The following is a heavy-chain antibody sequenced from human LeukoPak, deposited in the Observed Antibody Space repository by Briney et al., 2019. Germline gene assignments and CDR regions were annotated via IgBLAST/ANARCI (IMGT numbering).Heavy chain of an antibody. CDR1: GFTFSNAW. CDR3: ARDGGKSYEIDY. J-gene: IGHJ4*02. D-gene: IGHD5-18*01. Sequence: GGSLRLSCAASGFTFSNAWMNWVRQAPGKGLEWVSYISNDITTTYYAESVKGRFTISRDNAKNSLYLQMNSLRVEDTAVYYCARDGGKSYEIDYWGQGTLVTVSS. V-gene: IGHV3-48*01. CDR2: ISNDITTT.